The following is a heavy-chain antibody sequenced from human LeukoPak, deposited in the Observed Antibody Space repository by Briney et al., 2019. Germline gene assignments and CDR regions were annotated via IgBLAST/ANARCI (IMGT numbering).Heavy chain of an antibody. D-gene: IGHD2-2*01. Sequence: PGRSLRLSCAVSGFPFSSFGMHWVRQAPGKGLEWVAVISHERSTKYYADSVKGRFTISRDNSKNTLYLQMNSLRAEDTAVYYCAKSEDIVVVPDATLDYWGQGTLVTVSS. CDR3: AKSEDIVVVPDATLDY. J-gene: IGHJ4*02. CDR2: ISHERSTK. CDR1: GFPFSSFG. V-gene: IGHV3-30*18.